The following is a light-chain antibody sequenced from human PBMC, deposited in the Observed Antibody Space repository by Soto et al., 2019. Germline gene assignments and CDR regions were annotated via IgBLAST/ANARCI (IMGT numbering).Light chain of an antibody. J-gene: IGKJ1*01. CDR2: NSS. Sequence: EIVLTQSPGTLSLSPGERATLSCRASQTVRNNYLAWYQQKPGQAPRLLIYNSSTRPTGIPDRFSGSGSGTDCTLTISRLEPEDFALYFCQQYRDLPQTFGQGTRVEIK. CDR1: QTVRNNY. CDR3: QQYRDLPQT. V-gene: IGKV3-20*01.